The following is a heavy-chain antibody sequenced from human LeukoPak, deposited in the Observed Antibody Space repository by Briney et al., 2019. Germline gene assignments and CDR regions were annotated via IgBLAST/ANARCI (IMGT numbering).Heavy chain of an antibody. CDR1: GDSVSSNSAA. CDR3: EREEEYMGGALSTGVYYYTYMDV. D-gene: IGHD1-26*01. V-gene: IGHV6-1*01. J-gene: IGHJ6*03. CDR2: TYYRSKWYN. Sequence: SQTLSLTCAISGDSVSSNSAAWNWIRQSPSRGLEWLGRTYYRSKWYNDYAVSVKSRITINPDTSKNQFSLQLNSVTPEDTAVYNGEREEEYMGGALSTGVYYYTYMDVGGKGTPAT.